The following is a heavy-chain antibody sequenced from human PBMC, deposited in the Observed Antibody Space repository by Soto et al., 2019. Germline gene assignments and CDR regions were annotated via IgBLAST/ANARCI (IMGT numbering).Heavy chain of an antibody. J-gene: IGHJ4*02. CDR3: AKDGYSITRNKPLDY. CDR2: ISVSGGTT. D-gene: IGHD2-2*01. CDR1: GFTFSSFA. Sequence: PGWSLRLRGASSGFTFSSFAMCWVRQAPGKGLEWVSSISVSGGTTYYADSVKGRFTISRDNSKNTLNLQMNSLRVEDTAVDYCAKDGYSITRNKPLDYWGQGTRVTVAS. V-gene: IGHV3-23*01.